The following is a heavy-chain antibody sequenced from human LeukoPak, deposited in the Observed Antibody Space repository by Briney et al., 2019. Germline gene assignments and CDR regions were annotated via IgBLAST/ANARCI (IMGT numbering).Heavy chain of an antibody. D-gene: IGHD2-21*02. CDR2: INPHSCGT. CDR1: GYILTGYY. V-gene: IGHV1-2*02. CDR3: ARALQVEVTSIPYLGI. J-gene: IGHJ3*02. Sequence: ASVKVSCKASGYILTGYYMQWVRQAPGPGLESMGCINPHSCGTNYAQQFQDRVTMTRDTSINKAYMELSRLRSDDTALYYCARALQVEVTSIPYLGIWGQGTMVTVSS.